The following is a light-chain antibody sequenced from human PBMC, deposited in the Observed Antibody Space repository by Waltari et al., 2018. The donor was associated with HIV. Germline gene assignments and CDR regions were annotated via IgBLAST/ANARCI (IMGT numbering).Light chain of an antibody. J-gene: IGLJ2*01. CDR2: DVS. V-gene: IGLV2-14*01. CDR1: SSDLGPYNY. CDR3: SSYTSSSTPVV. Sequence: QSALTQPASVSGSPGQSITIPCTGTSSDLGPYNYVSWYQPHPGKAPKLMIYDVSNRPSGVSNRFSGSKSGNTASLTISGLQAEDEADYYCSSYTSSSTPVVFGGGTKLTVL.